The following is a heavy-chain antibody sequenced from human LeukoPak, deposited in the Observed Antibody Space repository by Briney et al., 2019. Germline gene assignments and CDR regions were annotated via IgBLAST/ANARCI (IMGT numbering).Heavy chain of an antibody. CDR2: IIPILGTA. CDR1: RGTFSSYA. Sequence: ASVKVSCTASRGTFSSYAISWVRQAPGQGLEWMGGIIPILGTANYAQKFQGRVTITADEFTSTAYMELSSLRSEDTAVYYCARGGALLEWSTWGQGTLVTVSS. D-gene: IGHD3-3*01. J-gene: IGHJ5*02. V-gene: IGHV1-69*01. CDR3: ARGGALLEWST.